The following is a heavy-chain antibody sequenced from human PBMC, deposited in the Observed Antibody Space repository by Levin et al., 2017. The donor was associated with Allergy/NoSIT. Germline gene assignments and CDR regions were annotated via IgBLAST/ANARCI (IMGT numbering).Heavy chain of an antibody. V-gene: IGHV3-30*18. Sequence: GGSLRLSCAASGFTFSSYGMHWVRQAPGKGLEWVAVISYDGSNKYYADSVKGRFTISRDNSKNTLYLQMNSLRAEDTAVYYCAKVGRKAGTRVGNGMDVWGQGTTVTVSS. D-gene: IGHD1-1*01. J-gene: IGHJ6*02. CDR1: GFTFSSYG. CDR2: ISYDGSNK. CDR3: AKVGRKAGTRVGNGMDV.